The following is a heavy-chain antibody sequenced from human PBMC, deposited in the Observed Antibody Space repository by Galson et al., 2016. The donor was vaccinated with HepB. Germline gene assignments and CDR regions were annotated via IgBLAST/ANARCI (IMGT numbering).Heavy chain of an antibody. Sequence: SLRLSCAVSGFTVSSNYMSWVRQAPGKGLEWVSVIYSGGSTYYADSVKGRFTISRDNSKNTLYLQMNSLRAEDTAVYYCARDRGIYYYDSDGYPWGQGTLVTVSS. J-gene: IGHJ4*02. V-gene: IGHV3-53*01. D-gene: IGHD3-22*01. CDR2: IYSGGST. CDR1: GFTVSSNY. CDR3: ARDRGIYYYDSDGYP.